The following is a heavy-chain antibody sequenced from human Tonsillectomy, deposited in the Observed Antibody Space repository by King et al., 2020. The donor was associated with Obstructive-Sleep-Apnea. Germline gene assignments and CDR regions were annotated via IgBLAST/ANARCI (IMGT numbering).Heavy chain of an antibody. J-gene: IGHJ6*02. CDR2: IKEDGSEK. CDR1: GFTFSSYW. V-gene: IGHV3-7*03. Sequence: VQLVESGGGLVQPGGSLRLSCAASGFTFSSYWMSWVRQAPGKGREWVANIKEDGSEKYYVDSVKGRFSISRDNAKKSLYLQMNSLRAEDTAVYYCAGDIGGCSSCPIRRFPGHYYGMDVWGQGTTVTVSS. D-gene: IGHD2-2*01. CDR3: AGDIGGCSSCPIRRFPGHYYGMDV.